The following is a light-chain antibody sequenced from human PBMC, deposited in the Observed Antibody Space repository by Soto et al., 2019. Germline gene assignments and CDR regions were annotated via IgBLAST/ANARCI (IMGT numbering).Light chain of an antibody. Sequence: QSVLTQPASVSGSPGQSITISCTGTSSDVGGYNYVSWYQQYPGKAPKLMIYEVSNRPSGVSSRFSASKSGNTASLTISGLQAEDEGDYYCSSYTASSTVVFGGGTKVTVL. CDR3: SSYTASSTVV. J-gene: IGLJ2*01. V-gene: IGLV2-14*01. CDR1: SSDVGGYNY. CDR2: EVS.